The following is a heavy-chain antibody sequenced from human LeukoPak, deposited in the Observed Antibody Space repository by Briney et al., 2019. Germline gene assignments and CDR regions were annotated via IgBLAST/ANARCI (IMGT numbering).Heavy chain of an antibody. J-gene: IGHJ6*03. D-gene: IGHD3-9*01. V-gene: IGHV3-23*01. Sequence: GGSLRLSCAASGFTFSSYGMSWVRQAPGKGLEWVSAISGSGGSTYYADSVKGRFTISRDNSKNTLYLQMNSLRAEDTAVYYCAKQGPYDILTGYYYYYYYMDVWGKGTTVTISS. CDR1: GFTFSSYG. CDR3: AKQGPYDILTGYYYYYYYMDV. CDR2: ISGSGGST.